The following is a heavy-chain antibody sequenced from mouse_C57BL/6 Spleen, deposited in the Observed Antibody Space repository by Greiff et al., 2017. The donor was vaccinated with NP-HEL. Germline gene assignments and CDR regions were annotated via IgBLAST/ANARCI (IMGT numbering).Heavy chain of an antibody. CDR2: INPNNGGT. CDR1: GYTFTDYY. Sequence: VQLQQSGPELVKPGASVKISCKASGYTFTDYYMNWVKQSHGKSLEWIGDINPNNGGTSYNQKFKGKATLTVDKSSSTAYMELRSLTSEDSAVYYCQYSNYFYAMDYWGQGTSVTVSS. J-gene: IGHJ4*01. CDR3: QYSNYFYAMDY. D-gene: IGHD2-5*01. V-gene: IGHV1-26*01.